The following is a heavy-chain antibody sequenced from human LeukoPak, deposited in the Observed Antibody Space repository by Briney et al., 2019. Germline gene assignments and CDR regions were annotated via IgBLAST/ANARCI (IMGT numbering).Heavy chain of an antibody. CDR2: ISGSGGST. V-gene: IGHV3-23*01. D-gene: IGHD3-9*01. CDR3: AKLHYDILTGYPRY. CDR1: GFTFSSYA. Sequence: GGSLRLSCAASGFTFSSYAMSWVRQAPGKGLEWVPAISGSGGSTYYADSVKGRFTISRDNSKNTLYLQMNSLRAEDTAVYYCAKLHYDILTGYPRYWGQGTLVTVSS. J-gene: IGHJ4*02.